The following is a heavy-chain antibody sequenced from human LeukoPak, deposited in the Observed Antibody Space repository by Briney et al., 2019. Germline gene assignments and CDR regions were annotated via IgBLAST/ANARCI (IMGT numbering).Heavy chain of an antibody. CDR1: GGSISSYY. CDR3: ARVEMATNLGYLDY. D-gene: IGHD5-24*01. CDR2: IYYSGST. J-gene: IGHJ4*02. Sequence: SETLSLTCTVSGGSISSYYWSWIRQPPGKGLEWIGYIYYSGSTNYNPSLKSRVTISVDTSKNQFSLKLSSVTAADTAVYYCARVEMATNLGYLDYWGQGTLVTVSS. V-gene: IGHV4-59*08.